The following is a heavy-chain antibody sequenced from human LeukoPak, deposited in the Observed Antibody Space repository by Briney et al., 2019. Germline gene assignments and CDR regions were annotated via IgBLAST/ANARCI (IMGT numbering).Heavy chain of an antibody. CDR1: GGTFSSYA. V-gene: IGHV1-69*13. CDR3: ARATMVQGVFYYYYYMDV. Sequence: SVKVSCKASGGTFSSYAISWVRQAPGQGLEWMGGIIPIFGTANYAQKFQGRVTITAGESTSTAYMELSSLRSEDTAVYYCARATMVQGVFYYYYYMDVWGKGTTVTVSS. J-gene: IGHJ6*03. D-gene: IGHD3-10*01. CDR2: IIPIFGTA.